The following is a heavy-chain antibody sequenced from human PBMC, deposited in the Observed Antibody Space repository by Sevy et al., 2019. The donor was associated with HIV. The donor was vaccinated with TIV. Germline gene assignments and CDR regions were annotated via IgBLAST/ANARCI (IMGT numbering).Heavy chain of an antibody. V-gene: IGHV1-2*06. D-gene: IGHD2-21*02. CDR3: VKATSYCGGDCYSGT. Sequence: ASVKVSCKASGYSFTDYYLHWVRQAPGQGLEWMGRINPNTGGTNSAEGFQGRVTLTTDTSMSTAYMELSRLTFDDTAVYFCVKATSYCGGDCYSGTWGQGTLVTVSS. CDR2: INPNTGGT. CDR1: GYSFTDYY. J-gene: IGHJ5*02.